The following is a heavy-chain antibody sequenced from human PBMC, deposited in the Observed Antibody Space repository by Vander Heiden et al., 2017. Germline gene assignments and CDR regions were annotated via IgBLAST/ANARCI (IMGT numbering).Heavy chain of an antibody. D-gene: IGHD6-13*01. CDR2: MNPNSGNT. CDR1: GYTFTSYD. CDR3: ARVIAAAGYYYYYGMDV. J-gene: IGHJ6*02. V-gene: IGHV1-8*01. Sequence: QVQLVQSGAEVKKPGASVKVSCKASGYTFTSYDTNWVRQATGQGLEWMGWMNPNSGNTGYAQKFQVRVTMTRNTSISTAYMELSSLRSEDTAVYYCARVIAAAGYYYYYGMDVWGQGTTVTVSS.